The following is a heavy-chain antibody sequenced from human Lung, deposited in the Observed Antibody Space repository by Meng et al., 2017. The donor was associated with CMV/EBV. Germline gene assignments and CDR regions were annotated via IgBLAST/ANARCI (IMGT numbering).Heavy chain of an antibody. J-gene: IGHJ6*02. D-gene: IGHD3-3*01. CDR2: ISYDGSNK. V-gene: IGHV3-30*04. Sequence: GESLKISCAASGFTFSSYTMHWVRQAPGKGLEWVAVISYDGSNKYYADSVKGRFTISRDNSKNTLYLQMNSLRAEDTAVYYCARDMYYDFWSGYYSRGGDYYYGMDVWXQGTXVTVAS. CDR3: ARDMYYDFWSGYYSRGGDYYYGMDV. CDR1: GFTFSSYT.